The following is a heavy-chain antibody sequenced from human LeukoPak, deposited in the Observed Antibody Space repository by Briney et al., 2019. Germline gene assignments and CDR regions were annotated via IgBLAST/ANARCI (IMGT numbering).Heavy chain of an antibody. D-gene: IGHD1-26*01. Sequence: ASVKVSCKASGYTFTSYGISWVRQAPGQGLEWMGWISAYNGNTNYAQKLQGRVTMTTDTSTSTAYMELRSLRSDDTAGYYCARDPTARISGSNWFDPWGQGTLVTVSS. V-gene: IGHV1-18*01. CDR2: ISAYNGNT. CDR1: GYTFTSYG. CDR3: ARDPTARISGSNWFDP. J-gene: IGHJ5*02.